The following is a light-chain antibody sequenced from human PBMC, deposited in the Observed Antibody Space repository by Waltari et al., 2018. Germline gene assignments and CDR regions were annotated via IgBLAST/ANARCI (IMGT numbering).Light chain of an antibody. V-gene: IGKV1-39*01. Sequence: ITCRASQTIDYLSWYQHKPVEAPKLLIYETSTLQSGVPTRFSGSKFGTTFILTISSLQPEDFATYFCQPNYDTPRTFGQGTKVDIK. CDR2: ETS. CDR1: QTIDY. CDR3: QPNYDTPRT. J-gene: IGKJ2*02.